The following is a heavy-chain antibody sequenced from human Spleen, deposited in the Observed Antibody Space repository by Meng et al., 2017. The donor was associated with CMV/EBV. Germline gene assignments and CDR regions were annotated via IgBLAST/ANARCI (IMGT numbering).Heavy chain of an antibody. CDR3: ASMQVVAATRGWFDP. V-gene: IGHV3-23*01. J-gene: IGHJ5*02. CDR1: GFTFSSYA. D-gene: IGHD2-15*01. Sequence: GGSLRLSCAASGFTFSSYAMSWVRQAPGKGLEWVSSISVSGRTTEYADSVKGRFTISRDNSENTVYLHMNSLRAEDTAVYYCASMQVVAATRGWFDPWGQGTLVTVSS. CDR2: ISVSGRTT.